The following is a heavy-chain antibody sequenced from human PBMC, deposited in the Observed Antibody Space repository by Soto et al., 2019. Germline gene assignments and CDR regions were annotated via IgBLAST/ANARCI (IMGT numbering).Heavy chain of an antibody. CDR3: ARRKLHCSGCSCYCNPPLHHYYYMDV. CDR2: IYYSGST. J-gene: IGHJ6*03. Sequence: SETLSLTCTVSGGSISSYYCSWIRQPPGKGLEWIGYIYYSGSTNYNPSLKSRVNISVHTSKNQFSLKRSSVTAADTAVYYCARRKLHCSGCSCYCNPPLHHYYYMDVWVKGTTVT. V-gene: IGHV4-59*08. CDR1: GGSISSYY. D-gene: IGHD2-15*01.